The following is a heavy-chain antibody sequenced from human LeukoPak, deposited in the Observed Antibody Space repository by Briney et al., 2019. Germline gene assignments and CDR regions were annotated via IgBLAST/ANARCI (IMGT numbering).Heavy chain of an antibody. J-gene: IGHJ3*02. V-gene: IGHV3-7*01. D-gene: IGHD4-17*01. CDR2: IKQDVSER. CDR3: ARDIAMDGDRPWAFDI. CDR1: GFTFSAYW. Sequence: PGGSLRLSCAASGFTFSAYWMTWVRQTPGEGLEWVANIKQDVSERYYVDSVKGRFTISRDNAKNSLYLQMNSLRAEDTAVYYCARDIAMDGDRPWAFDIWGQGTLVTVSS.